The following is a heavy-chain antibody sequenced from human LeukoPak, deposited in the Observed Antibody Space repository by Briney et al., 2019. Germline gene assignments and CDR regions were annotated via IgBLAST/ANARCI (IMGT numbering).Heavy chain of an antibody. CDR1: GGPISGYY. CDR2: IFHSESA. CDR3: ARVRGPKWRYFEY. J-gene: IGHJ4*02. Sequence: SETLSPTCTVSGGPISGYYWSWVRQSPGKGLEWIGYIFHSESAYYNPSLKSRVTTSIDTSKNQFSLRLSSVTAADTAVYYCARVRGPKWRYFEYWGQGTLVTVSS. D-gene: IGHD5-12*01. V-gene: IGHV4-59*01.